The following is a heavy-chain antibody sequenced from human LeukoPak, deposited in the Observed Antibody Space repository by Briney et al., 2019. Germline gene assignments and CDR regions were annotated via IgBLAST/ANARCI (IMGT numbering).Heavy chain of an antibody. J-gene: IGHJ3*02. CDR1: GFTFSSYA. CDR3: AKLITPDAFDI. CDR2: ISYDGSNK. D-gene: IGHD3-22*01. Sequence: GGSLRLSCAASGFTFSSYAMSWVRQAPGKGLEWVAVISYDGSNKYYADSVKGRFTISRDNSKNTLYLQMNSLRAEDTAVYYCAKLITPDAFDIWGQGTMVTVSS. V-gene: IGHV3-30*18.